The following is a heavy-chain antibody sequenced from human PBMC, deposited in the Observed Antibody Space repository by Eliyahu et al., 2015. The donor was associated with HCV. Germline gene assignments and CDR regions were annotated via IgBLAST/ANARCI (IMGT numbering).Heavy chain of an antibody. J-gene: IGHJ4*02. CDR3: VKEKYTTRRGLDTAMVPLDH. CDR2: ISGNGGTT. V-gene: IGHV3-64D*06. D-gene: IGHD5-18*01. CDR1: GFTFXSYS. Sequence: DVQLVESGGGLVQPGGSLRLSXSASGFTFXSYSMHWVRQAPGKELEYASSISGNGGTTKYADSVKGRFIISRDNSNNMLYLQMSSLRADDTAVFYCVKEKYTTRRGLDTAMVPLDHWGQGTRGRRLL.